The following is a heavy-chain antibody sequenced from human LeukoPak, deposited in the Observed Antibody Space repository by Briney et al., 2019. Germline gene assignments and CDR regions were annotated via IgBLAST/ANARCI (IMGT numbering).Heavy chain of an antibody. Sequence: GGSLRLSCAASGFSFSSYAMSGVRQTPGKGLEWVSSTGGSGGSTHYTDSVKGRFTISRDNSKSTLYLQMNSLRAEDTAVYYCAKGPRKTLIRGDWYFDLWGRGTLVTVSS. CDR3: AKGPRKTLIRGDWYFDL. CDR2: TGGSGGST. CDR1: GFSFSSYA. D-gene: IGHD3-10*01. V-gene: IGHV3-23*01. J-gene: IGHJ2*01.